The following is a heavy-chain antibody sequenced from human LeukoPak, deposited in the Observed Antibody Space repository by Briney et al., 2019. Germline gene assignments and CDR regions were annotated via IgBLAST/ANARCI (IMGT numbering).Heavy chain of an antibody. D-gene: IGHD6-13*01. V-gene: IGHV3-30*02. CDR1: GFTFSSYG. CDR2: IRYDGSNK. J-gene: IGHJ4*02. CDR3: AKVAAAGKTIGDY. Sequence: GGSLRLSCAASGFTFSSYGMHWVRQAPGKGLEWVAFIRYDGSNKYYADSVKGRFTISRDNSKNTLYLQMNGLRAEDTAVYYCAKVAAAGKTIGDYWGQGTLVTVSS.